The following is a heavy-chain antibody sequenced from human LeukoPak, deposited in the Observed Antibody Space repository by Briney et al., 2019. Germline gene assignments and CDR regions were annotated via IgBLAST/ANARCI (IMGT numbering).Heavy chain of an antibody. CDR2: INPNSGGT. Sequence: ASVKVSCKASGYTFTDYYINWVRQAPGQGLEWMGWINPNSGGTKYAQKFQGRVTMTRDTSISTAYMELNRLRSDDTAVYLCARTHRGLSDFDYWGQGTLVTVSS. D-gene: IGHD3-10*01. CDR3: ARTHRGLSDFDY. V-gene: IGHV1-2*02. J-gene: IGHJ4*02. CDR1: GYTFTDYY.